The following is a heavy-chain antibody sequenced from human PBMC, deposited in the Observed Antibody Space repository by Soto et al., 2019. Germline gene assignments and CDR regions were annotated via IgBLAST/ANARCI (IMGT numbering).Heavy chain of an antibody. D-gene: IGHD2-15*01. J-gene: IGHJ4*02. CDR1: GFTFSSYA. Sequence: EVQLLESGGGLVQPGGSLRLSCAASGFTFSSYAMSWVRQAPGKGLEWVSAISGSGGSTYYADSVKGRFTISRDNSKNTLYLQMNSLRAEDMAVYYCAQGGESYCSGGSCYLPNYFDYWGQGTLVTVSA. CDR3: AQGGESYCSGGSCYLPNYFDY. CDR2: ISGSGGST. V-gene: IGHV3-23*01.